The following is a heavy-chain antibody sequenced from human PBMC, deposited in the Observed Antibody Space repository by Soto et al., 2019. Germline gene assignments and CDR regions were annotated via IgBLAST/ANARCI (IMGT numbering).Heavy chain of an antibody. CDR1: GFTFRSFG. CDR2: VSYDGNHN. V-gene: IGHV3-30*18. D-gene: IGHD6-13*01. Sequence: QVQLVESGGGVIQPGTSLSLSCGSSGFTFRSFGMYWVRQAPGKGLEWVAVVSYDGNHNYYADSVKGRFTVSRDNAKNMLYLQMNSRRGEDTAVYYCAKDVGQQLVLNYGMDVWGQGTTVTVSS. CDR3: AKDVGQQLVLNYGMDV. J-gene: IGHJ6*02.